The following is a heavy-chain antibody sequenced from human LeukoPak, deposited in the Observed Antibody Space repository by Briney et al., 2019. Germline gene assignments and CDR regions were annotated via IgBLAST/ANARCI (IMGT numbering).Heavy chain of an antibody. CDR3: ATGIFGVGDNVYDH. V-gene: IGHV1-2*02. CDR1: GYTFTGYY. Sequence: GASVKVSCKASGYTFTGYYMHWVRQAPGQGLEWMGWINPNSGGTNYAQKFQGRVTMTRDTSISTAYMELTSLRSEDTAVYYCATGIFGVGDNVYDHWGQGALVTVSS. D-gene: IGHD1-26*01. J-gene: IGHJ4*02. CDR2: INPNSGGT.